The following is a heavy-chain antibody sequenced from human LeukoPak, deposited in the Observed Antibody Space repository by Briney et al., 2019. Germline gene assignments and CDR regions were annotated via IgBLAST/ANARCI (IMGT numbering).Heavy chain of an antibody. Sequence: SETLSLTCAVYGGSFSGYSWSWIRQPPGKGLEWIGYIYHSGSTYYNPSLKSRVTISVDRSKNQFSLKLSSVTAADTAVYYCARGGIGYCSSTSCVKDNWFDPWGQGTLVTVSS. V-gene: IGHV4-30-2*01. D-gene: IGHD2-2*01. CDR3: ARGGIGYCSSTSCVKDNWFDP. J-gene: IGHJ5*02. CDR2: IYHSGST. CDR1: GGSFSGYS.